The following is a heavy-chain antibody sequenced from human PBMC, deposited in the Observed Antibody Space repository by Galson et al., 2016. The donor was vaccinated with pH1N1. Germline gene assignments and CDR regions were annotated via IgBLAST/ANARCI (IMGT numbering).Heavy chain of an antibody. J-gene: IGHJ4*02. V-gene: IGHV3-11*06. CDR2: ISSASTYT. CDR1: GFSFPVYY. D-gene: IGHD7-27*01. Sequence: SLRLSCAASGFSFPVYYMAWIRQAPGKGLEWVASISSASTYTHYADSVRGRFTISRDDARNSLYLHMDSLRAEDTAVYYCARENWGSFDYRGQGTLVTVSS. CDR3: ARENWGSFDY.